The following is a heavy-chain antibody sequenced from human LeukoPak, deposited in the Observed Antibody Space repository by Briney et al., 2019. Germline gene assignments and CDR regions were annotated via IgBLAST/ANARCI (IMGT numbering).Heavy chain of an antibody. CDR1: GFTFNSYP. CDR3: AKGLGYDSSAYYGFIDY. CDR2: ISGSAGRI. V-gene: IGHV3-23*01. J-gene: IGHJ4*02. D-gene: IGHD3-22*01. Sequence: GGSLRLSCAASGFTFNSYPMTWVRQAPGKGLEWVSGISGSAGRIDYADAVKGRFAISRDNSKSTLYLQMNSLRAEDTAVYYCAKGLGYDSSAYYGFIDYWGQGTLVTVSS.